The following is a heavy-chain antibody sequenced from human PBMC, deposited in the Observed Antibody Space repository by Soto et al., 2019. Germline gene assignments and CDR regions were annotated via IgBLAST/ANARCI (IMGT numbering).Heavy chain of an antibody. CDR1: GYTFISYE. CDR2: INTANGNT. J-gene: IGHJ4*02. CDR3: AREPPESADDY. D-gene: IGHD1-1*01. Sequence: QVQLVQSGAKVKKPGASVKVSCKASGYTFISYEIQWVRQAPGQRLEWVGWINTANGNTAYAENFLGRATITSDTAASTVYMELRSLTSDDTAVYYCAREPPESADDYWGQGTLVTVSS. V-gene: IGHV1-3*04.